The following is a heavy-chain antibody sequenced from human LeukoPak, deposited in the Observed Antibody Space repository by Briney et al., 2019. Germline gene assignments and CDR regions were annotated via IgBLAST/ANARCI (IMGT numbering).Heavy chain of an antibody. D-gene: IGHD3-16*01. Sequence: SETLSLACAMSGGSFSSGYWSWIRQPPGKGLEWIGYIYSSGTTNNNPSLESRVTVSVDTSKNQFSLKLSSVTAADTAVYYCARDWGSGWGQGTLVTVSS. CDR2: IYSSGTT. J-gene: IGHJ4*02. CDR1: GGSFSSGY. CDR3: ARDWGSG. V-gene: IGHV4-59*01.